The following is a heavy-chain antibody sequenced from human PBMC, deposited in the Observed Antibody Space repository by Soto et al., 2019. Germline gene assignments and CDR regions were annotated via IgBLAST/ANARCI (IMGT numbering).Heavy chain of an antibody. CDR2: INHSGST. CDR1: GGSCSGYY. D-gene: IGHD6-13*01. Sequence: PSETLSLTCAVYGGSCSGYYWSWIRQPPGKGLEWIGEINHSGSTNYNPSLKSRVTISVDTSKNQFSLKLSSVTAADTAVYYCARKIAADPYRGQRTLVTVSS. V-gene: IGHV4-34*01. J-gene: IGHJ4*02. CDR3: ARKIAADPY.